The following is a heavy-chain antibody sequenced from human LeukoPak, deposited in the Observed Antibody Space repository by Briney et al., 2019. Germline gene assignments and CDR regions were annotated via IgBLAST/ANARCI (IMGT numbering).Heavy chain of an antibody. J-gene: IGHJ2*01. Sequence: GGSLRLSCAASTFTFSDYWMHWVRQAPGKGLVWVSRISDDGSSTTYADSVRGRFTISRDNFKNTLYLQMNSLRAEDTAVYYCARAGYCSSTNCYGNWYFNLWGRGTLDTVAS. D-gene: IGHD2-2*01. CDR2: ISDDGSST. CDR3: ARAGYCSSTNCYGNWYFNL. CDR1: TFTFSDYW. V-gene: IGHV3-74*01.